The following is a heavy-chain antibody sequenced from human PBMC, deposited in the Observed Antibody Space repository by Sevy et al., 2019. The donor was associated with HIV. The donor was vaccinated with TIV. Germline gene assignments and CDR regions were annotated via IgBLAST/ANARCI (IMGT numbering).Heavy chain of an antibody. CDR1: GFTFSSYS. D-gene: IGHD3-3*01. CDR3: ARDALRGIRFLEWSPYYMDV. CDR2: ISSSSSYI. Sequence: GGSLRLSCAASGFTFSSYSMNWVRQAPGKGLEWVSSISSSSSYIYYADSVKGRFTISRDNAKNSLYLQMNSLRAEDTAVYYCARDALRGIRFLEWSPYYMDVWGKGTTVTVSS. J-gene: IGHJ6*03. V-gene: IGHV3-21*01.